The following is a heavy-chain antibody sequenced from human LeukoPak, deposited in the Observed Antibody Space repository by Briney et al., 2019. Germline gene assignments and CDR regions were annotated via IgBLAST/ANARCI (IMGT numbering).Heavy chain of an antibody. CDR2: IKQDGSEK. J-gene: IGHJ6*03. CDR3: ARDSPPARPYYYYYYMDV. CDR1: GFTFSSYW. V-gene: IGHV3-7*01. D-gene: IGHD6-6*01. Sequence: PGGSLRLSCAASGFTFSSYWMSRVRQAPGKGLEWVANIKQDGSEKYYVDSVKGRFTISRDNAKNSLYLQMNSLRAEDTAVYYCARDSPPARPYYYYYYMDVWGKGTTVTVSS.